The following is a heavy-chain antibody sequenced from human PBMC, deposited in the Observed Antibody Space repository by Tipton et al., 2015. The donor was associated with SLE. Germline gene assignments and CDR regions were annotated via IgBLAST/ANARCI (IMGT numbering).Heavy chain of an antibody. Sequence: TLSLTCTVSGGSISSSDYYWGWIRQPPGKGLEWIGEINHSGGTNYNPSLESRVTISVDTSKNQFSLKLSSVTAADTAVYFCARAPGLDRDYSYYYYMDVWGKGTAVTVSS. V-gene: IGHV4-39*07. D-gene: IGHD3/OR15-3a*01. CDR2: INHSGGT. J-gene: IGHJ6*03. CDR1: GGSISSSDYY. CDR3: ARAPGLDRDYSYYYYMDV.